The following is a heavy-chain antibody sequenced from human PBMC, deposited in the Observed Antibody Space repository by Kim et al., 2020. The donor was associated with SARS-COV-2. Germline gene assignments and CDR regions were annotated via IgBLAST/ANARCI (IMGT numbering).Heavy chain of an antibody. CDR2: IYYSGST. D-gene: IGHD3-22*01. Sequence: SETLSLTCTVSGGSMYSGGHYWTLIRQLPGKGLEWIGYIYYSGSTYYNPSLRSRLLISLDMSQNQFSLRLSSVTAADTAVYYCARTGEYRHGYNYYGLEVWGQGTTVTVSS. CDR1: GGSMYSGGHY. J-gene: IGHJ6*02. V-gene: IGHV4-31*03. CDR3: ARTGEYRHGYNYYGLEV.